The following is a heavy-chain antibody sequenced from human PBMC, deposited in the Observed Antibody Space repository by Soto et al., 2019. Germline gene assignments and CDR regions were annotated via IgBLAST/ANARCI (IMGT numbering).Heavy chain of an antibody. CDR1: GFIFDDYG. V-gene: IGHV3-20*04. D-gene: IGHD3-22*01. CDR3: ARVLRSGNSDPFDY. J-gene: IGHJ4*02. Sequence: EVQLVESGGGVVRPGGSLRLSCAASGFIFDDYGMSWVRQGPGKGLEWVSGINWNGGSTVYADSVKGRFTISRDNAKNSLYLQMNSLRAEDTALYYCARVLRSGNSDPFDYWGQGTLVTVSS. CDR2: INWNGGST.